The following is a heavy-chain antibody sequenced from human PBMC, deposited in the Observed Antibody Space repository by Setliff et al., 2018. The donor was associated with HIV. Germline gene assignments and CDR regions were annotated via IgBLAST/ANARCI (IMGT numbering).Heavy chain of an antibody. CDR2: IYYSGST. Sequence: PSETLSLTCTVSGGSISGSNYYWGWIRQPPGKGLEWVGSIYYSGSTYYSPSLKSRVTITSDTSATTVYMELSSLTSEDTAVYYCARDDVSAPGSYQDYWGQGTLVTVSS. CDR3: ARDDVSAPGSYQDY. J-gene: IGHJ4*02. D-gene: IGHD6-13*01. CDR1: GGSISGSNYY. V-gene: IGHV4-39*02.